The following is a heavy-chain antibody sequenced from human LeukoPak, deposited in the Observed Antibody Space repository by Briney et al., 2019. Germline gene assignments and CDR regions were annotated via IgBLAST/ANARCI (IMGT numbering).Heavy chain of an antibody. D-gene: IGHD2-2*01. CDR3: ARVGGYCSSTSCFYFDY. J-gene: IGHJ4*02. Sequence: SETLSLTCTVSGGSISSYYWSWIRQPAGKGLEWIGRIYTSGSTNYNPSLKSRVTMSVDTSKNQFSLKVSSVTAADTAVYYCARVGGYCSSTSCFYFDYWGQGTLVTVSS. CDR1: GGSISSYY. CDR2: IYTSGST. V-gene: IGHV4-4*07.